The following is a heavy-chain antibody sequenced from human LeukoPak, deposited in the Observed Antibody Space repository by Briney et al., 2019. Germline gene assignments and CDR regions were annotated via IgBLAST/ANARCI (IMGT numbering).Heavy chain of an antibody. CDR1: GFTVSSNH. CDR2: FYGGGST. CDR3: ACANEGMVIHY. J-gene: IGHJ4*02. V-gene: IGHV3-66*01. Sequence: PGGSLRLSCAASGFTVSSNHMSWVRQAPGKGLEWVSVFYGGGSTYYADSVKGRFTISRDNSKDTLYLQMNSLRAEDTAVYYCACANEGMVIHYWGQGTLVSVSS. D-gene: IGHD3-3*01.